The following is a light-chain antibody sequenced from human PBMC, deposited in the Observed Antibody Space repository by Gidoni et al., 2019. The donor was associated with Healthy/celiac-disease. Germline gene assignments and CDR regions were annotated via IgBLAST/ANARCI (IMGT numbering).Light chain of an antibody. J-gene: IGLJ2*01. CDR2: HVS. CDR3: SSYTSSSTPHVV. Sequence: QAALNQPASVSGSPGPSITISCTGTSSDVGGYNYVSWNQQHPGKAPQLMIYHVSNRPSGVPNRFSGSKSGNTASLTISGLQAEDEADYYCSSYTSSSTPHVVFGGGTKLTVL. CDR1: SSDVGGYNY. V-gene: IGLV2-14*03.